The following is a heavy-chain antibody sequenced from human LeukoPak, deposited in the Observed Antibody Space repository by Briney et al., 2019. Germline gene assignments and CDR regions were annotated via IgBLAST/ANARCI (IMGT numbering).Heavy chain of an antibody. Sequence: SETLSLTCTVSGGSISSYYWSWIRQPPGKGLEWIGYIYYSGSTNYNPSLKSRVTISVDTSKNQFSLKLSSVTAADMAVYYCAKAVVVSTTRLGPFDTWGQGTMVTVSS. CDR1: GGSISSYY. J-gene: IGHJ3*02. CDR2: IYYSGST. D-gene: IGHD3-22*01. CDR3: AKAVVVSTTRLGPFDT. V-gene: IGHV4-59*08.